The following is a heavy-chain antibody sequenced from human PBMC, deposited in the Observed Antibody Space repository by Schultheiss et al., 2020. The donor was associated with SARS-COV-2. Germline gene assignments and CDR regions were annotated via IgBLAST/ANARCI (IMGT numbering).Heavy chain of an antibody. CDR2: IYTSGST. Sequence: SETLSLTCTVSGGSISSYYWSWIRQPAGKGLEWIGRIYTSGSTNYNPSLKSRVTISVDTSKNQFSLKLSSVTAADTAVYYCARLRIVVVVAGTPVGWFDPWGQGALVTVSS. CDR1: GGSISSYY. D-gene: IGHD2-15*01. CDR3: ARLRIVVVVAGTPVGWFDP. V-gene: IGHV4-4*07. J-gene: IGHJ5*02.